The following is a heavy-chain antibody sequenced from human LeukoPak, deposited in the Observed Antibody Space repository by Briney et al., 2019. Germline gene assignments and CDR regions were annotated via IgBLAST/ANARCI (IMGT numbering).Heavy chain of an antibody. Sequence: PGGSLRLSCAASGFTFSSYNMNWVRQAPGKGLEWVSSISSSGTYIYYADSVKGRLTISRDNAKNSLYLQMNSLRDDDTAMYYCARDPPFDYWGQGALVTVSS. CDR1: GFTFSSYN. J-gene: IGHJ4*02. CDR2: ISSSGTYI. CDR3: ARDPPFDY. V-gene: IGHV3-21*01.